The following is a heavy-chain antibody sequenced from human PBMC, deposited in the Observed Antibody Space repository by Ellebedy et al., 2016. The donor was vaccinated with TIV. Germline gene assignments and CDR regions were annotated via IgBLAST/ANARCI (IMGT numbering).Heavy chain of an antibody. Sequence: ASVKVSCKASGYTFTGYYMHWVRQAPGQGLEWMGWINPNSGGTNYAQRFQGRVTMTKDTSISTAYMELSGLKSDDTAVYYCAALPYTSASSAYWGQGTLVTVSS. CDR1: GYTFTGYY. D-gene: IGHD6-25*01. CDR3: AALPYTSASSAY. J-gene: IGHJ4*02. CDR2: INPNSGGT. V-gene: IGHV1-2*02.